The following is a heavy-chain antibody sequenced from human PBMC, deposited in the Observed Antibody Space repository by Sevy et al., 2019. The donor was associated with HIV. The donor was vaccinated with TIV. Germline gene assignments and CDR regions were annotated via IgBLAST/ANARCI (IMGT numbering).Heavy chain of an antibody. CDR3: ARYLRDDHAGGFDF. D-gene: IGHD2-2*01. V-gene: IGHV4-39*01. CDR2: IDYIGTT. CDR1: SGSISSSSYY. J-gene: IGHJ5*01. Sequence: SETLSLTCTVSSGSISSSSYYWGWIRQSPGKGLEWIASIDYIGTTYYNLALKSRVTITGDRSKNEVSLNLRFVTAADAAVYYCARYLRDDHAGGFDFWGQGTPVTVSS.